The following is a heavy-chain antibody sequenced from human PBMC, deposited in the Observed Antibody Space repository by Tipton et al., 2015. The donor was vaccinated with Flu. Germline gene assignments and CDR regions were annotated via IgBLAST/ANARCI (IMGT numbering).Heavy chain of an antibody. CDR1: GFTFSDYW. CDR3: ARTRGGYCSSSSCYADYFDY. Sequence: SLRLSCAASGFTFSDYWMAWVRQAPGKGLEWVANIKPDESERYYVASVKGRFTISRDNAKNSLHLQMNSLRAEDTAVYYCARTRGGYCSSSSCYADYFDYWGQGTLVTVSS. CDR2: IKPDESER. J-gene: IGHJ4*02. V-gene: IGHV3-7*01. D-gene: IGHD2-2*01.